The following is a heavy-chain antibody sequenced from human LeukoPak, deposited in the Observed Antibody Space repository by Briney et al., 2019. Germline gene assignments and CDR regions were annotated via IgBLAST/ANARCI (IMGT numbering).Heavy chain of an antibody. D-gene: IGHD4-17*01. Sequence: GGSLRLSCAASGFTFSSYGMHWVRQAPGKGLEWVAVISYDGSNKYYADSVKGRFTISRDNSKNTLYLQMNSLRAEDTAVYYCGKNKEDYGDFAPHFDYWGQGTLVTVSS. V-gene: IGHV3-30*18. CDR3: GKNKEDYGDFAPHFDY. CDR2: ISYDGSNK. J-gene: IGHJ4*02. CDR1: GFTFSSYG.